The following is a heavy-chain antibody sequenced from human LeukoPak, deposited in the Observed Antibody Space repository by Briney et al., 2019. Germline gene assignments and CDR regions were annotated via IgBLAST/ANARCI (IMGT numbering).Heavy chain of an antibody. J-gene: IGHJ4*02. D-gene: IGHD6-25*01. CDR1: GGSISSYY. CDR3: SRGSIAAADPFDY. CDR2: IYYNGST. V-gene: IGHV4-59*01. Sequence: SETLSLTCTVSGGSISSYYWSWIRQPPGKGLEWIGYIYYNGSTNYNPSLKSRVTISVDTSKNQFSLKLSSVTAADTAVYYCSRGSIAAADPFDYWGQGTLVTVSS.